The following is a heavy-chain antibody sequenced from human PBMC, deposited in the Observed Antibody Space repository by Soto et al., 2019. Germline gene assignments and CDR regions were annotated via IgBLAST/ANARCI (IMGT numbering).Heavy chain of an antibody. CDR3: ARANRVVAHFDY. CDR2: IYNSGST. Sequence: QVQLQESGPGLVKPSETLSLTCTVSGGSVSSGSYYWSWIRQPPGKGLEWIAYIYNSGSTNYHPSLKRRVTISVDTSKTQFSLKLSSVTAADPAVYYCARANRVVAHFDYWGQGPLVTVSS. J-gene: IGHJ4*02. CDR1: GGSVSSGSYY. D-gene: IGHD2-15*01. V-gene: IGHV4-61*01.